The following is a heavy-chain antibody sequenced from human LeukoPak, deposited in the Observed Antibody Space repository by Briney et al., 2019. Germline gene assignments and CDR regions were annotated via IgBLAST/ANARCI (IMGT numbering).Heavy chain of an antibody. CDR1: GGSFSGYY. CDR2: INYSGST. CDR3: ARGEVGATTPGFDY. Sequence: KPSETLSLTCAVYGGSFSGYYWSWIRQPPGKGLEWTGEINYSGSTNYNPSLKSRVTISVDTSKNQFSLKLSSVTAADTAVYYCARGEVGATTPGFDYWGQGTLATVSS. J-gene: IGHJ4*02. V-gene: IGHV4-34*01. D-gene: IGHD1-26*01.